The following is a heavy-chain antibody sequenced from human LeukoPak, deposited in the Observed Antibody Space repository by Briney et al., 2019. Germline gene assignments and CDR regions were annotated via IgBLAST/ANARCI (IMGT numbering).Heavy chain of an antibody. D-gene: IGHD2-2*01. CDR3: ARLCGRGYCSSTSCQHYYYYGMDV. CDR2: INHSGST. Sequence: SETLSLTCAVYGGSFSGYYWSWIRQPPGKGLEWIGEINHSGSTNYNPSLKSRVTISVDTSKNQFSLKLSSVTAADTAVYYCARLCGRGYCSSTSCQHYYYYGMDVWGQGTTVTVPS. V-gene: IGHV4-34*01. J-gene: IGHJ6*02. CDR1: GGSFSGYY.